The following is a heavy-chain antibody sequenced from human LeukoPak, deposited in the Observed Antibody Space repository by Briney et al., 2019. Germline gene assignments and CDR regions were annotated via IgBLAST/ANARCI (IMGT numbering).Heavy chain of an antibody. V-gene: IGHV3-30-3*01. J-gene: IGHJ6*02. CDR3: ERDTPPTVTTRMDV. D-gene: IGHD4-17*01. CDR1: GFTFSSYA. CDR2: ISYDGSNK. Sequence: QPGGSLRLSCAASGFTFSSYAMHWVRQAPGKGLEWVAVISYDGSNKYYADSVKGRFTISRDNSKNTLYLQMNSLRAEDTAVYYCERDTPPTVTTRMDVWGQGTTVTVSS.